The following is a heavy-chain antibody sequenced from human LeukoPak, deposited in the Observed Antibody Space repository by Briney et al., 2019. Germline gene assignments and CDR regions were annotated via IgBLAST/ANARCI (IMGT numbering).Heavy chain of an antibody. J-gene: IGHJ5*02. CDR1: GFTFSSYG. CDR2: ISYDGSNK. D-gene: IGHD3-22*01. Sequence: GGSLRLSCAASGFTFSSYGMLWLRQAPGRGLEWVAVISYDGSNKYYADSVKGRFTISRDNSKNTLYLQMNSLRAEDTAVYDCAKDATGLNYYDETWGQGTLVTVSS. CDR3: AKDATGLNYYDET. V-gene: IGHV3-30*18.